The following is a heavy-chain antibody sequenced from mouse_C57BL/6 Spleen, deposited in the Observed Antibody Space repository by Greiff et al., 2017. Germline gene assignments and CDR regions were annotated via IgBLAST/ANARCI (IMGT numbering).Heavy chain of an antibody. J-gene: IGHJ4*01. CDR2: ISYDGSN. Sequence: EESGPGLVKPSQSLSLTCSVTGYSITSGYYWNWIRQFPGNKLEWMGYISYDGSNNYNPSRKNRIPITRDTSKNQFSLKLNSVTTEDTATYYCATLDGYGAMDYWGQGTSVTVSS. CDR3: ATLDGYGAMDY. D-gene: IGHD2-2*01. CDR1: GYSITSGYY. V-gene: IGHV3-6*01.